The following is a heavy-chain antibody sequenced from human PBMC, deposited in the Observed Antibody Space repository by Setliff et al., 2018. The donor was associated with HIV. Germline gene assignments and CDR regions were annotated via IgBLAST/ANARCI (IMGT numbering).Heavy chain of an antibody. CDR2: IKQDGSEK. V-gene: IGHV3-7*03. Sequence: LRLSCAASGFTFSSYGMHWVRQAPGKGLEWVANIKQDGSEKHYVDSVRGRFTISRDNAKKSLYLQMNSLRVEDTAMYYCARVGGHYFDSSGCFGIWGQGTMVTVSS. D-gene: IGHD3-22*01. CDR3: ARVGGHYFDSSGCFGI. CDR1: GFTFSSYG. J-gene: IGHJ3*02.